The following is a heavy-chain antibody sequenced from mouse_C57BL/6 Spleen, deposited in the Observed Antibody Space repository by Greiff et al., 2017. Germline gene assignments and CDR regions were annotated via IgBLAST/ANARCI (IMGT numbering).Heavy chain of an antibody. CDR1: GYTFTSYW. D-gene: IGHD2-4*01. CDR3: AGGGRYDYGGFAY. V-gene: IGHV1-50*01. CDR2: IDPSDSYT. Sequence: QVQLQQPGAELVKPGASVKLSCKASGYTFTSYWMQWVKQRPGQGLEWIGEIDPSDSYTNYNQKFKGKATLTVDTSSSTAYMQLSSLTSEDSAVDYCAGGGRYDYGGFAYWGQGTLVTVSA. J-gene: IGHJ3*01.